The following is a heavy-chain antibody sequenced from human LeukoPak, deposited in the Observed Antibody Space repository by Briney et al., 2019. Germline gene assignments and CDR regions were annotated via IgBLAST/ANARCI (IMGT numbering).Heavy chain of an antibody. CDR1: GYTFTRYG. V-gene: IGHV1-18*01. CDR3: ARDWGTERRITDY. CDR2: ITPDKGNT. J-gene: IGHJ4*02. D-gene: IGHD3-16*01. Sequence: GASVKVSCKSSGYTFTRYGISWVRQAPGQGLEWMGWITPDKGNTEYAQKFQGRVTMTTDTSTSTGYMELRNLRSDDTAVYYCARDWGTERRITDYWGQGTLVTVSS.